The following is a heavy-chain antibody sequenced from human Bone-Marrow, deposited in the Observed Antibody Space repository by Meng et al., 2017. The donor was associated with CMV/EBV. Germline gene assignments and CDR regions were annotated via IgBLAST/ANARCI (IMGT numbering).Heavy chain of an antibody. Sequence: GESLKISCAASGFTFSSYSMNWVRQAPGKGLEWVSSISSSSSYIYYADSVKGRFTISRDNAKNSLYLQMNSLRAEDTAVYYCARDESDCSSTSCYYYYYYGMDVWGQGTTVTVSS. CDR1: GFTFSSYS. V-gene: IGHV3-21*01. D-gene: IGHD2-2*01. J-gene: IGHJ6*02. CDR3: ARDESDCSSTSCYYYYYYGMDV. CDR2: ISSSSSYI.